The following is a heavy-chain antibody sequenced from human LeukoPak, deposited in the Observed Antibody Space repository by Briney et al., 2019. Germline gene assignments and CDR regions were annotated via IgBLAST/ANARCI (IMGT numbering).Heavy chain of an antibody. D-gene: IGHD3-22*01. J-gene: IGHJ4*02. CDR2: IKQDGSEK. Sequence: PGGSLRLSCAASGFTFSSYWMSWVRQAPGKGLEWVANIKQDGSEKYYVDSVKGRFTISRDNAKNSLYLQMNSLRAEDTAVYYCAKDYYYDSSGYYSGLDDYWGQGTLVTVSS. V-gene: IGHV3-7*03. CDR1: GFTFSSYW. CDR3: AKDYYYDSSGYYSGLDDY.